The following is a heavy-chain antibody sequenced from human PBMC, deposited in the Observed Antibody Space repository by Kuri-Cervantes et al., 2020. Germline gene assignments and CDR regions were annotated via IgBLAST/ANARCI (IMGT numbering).Heavy chain of an antibody. Sequence: GGSLRLSCAASGFTFSRYGMHWVRQAPGKGLEWVAAISSSSSHIYYGDSVKGRFTISRDNSKNTLYLQMNSLRAEDTAVYYCARGEGTTAPFDYWGQGTLVTVSS. CDR3: ARGEGTTAPFDY. J-gene: IGHJ4*02. CDR1: GFTFSRYG. CDR2: ISSSSSHI. V-gene: IGHV3-21*04. D-gene: IGHD4-17*01.